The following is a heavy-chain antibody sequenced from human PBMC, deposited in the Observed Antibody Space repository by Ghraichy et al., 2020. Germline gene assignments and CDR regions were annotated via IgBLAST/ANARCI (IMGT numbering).Heavy chain of an antibody. Sequence: SVKVSCKASGFTFTSSAVQWVRQARGQRLEWKGWIVVGSGNTNYAQKFQERVTITRDMSTSTAYMELSSLRSEDTAVYYCAAVIEQWLVVTSSGDYWGQGTLVTVSS. D-gene: IGHD6-19*01. CDR1: GFTFTSSA. CDR3: AAVIEQWLVVTSSGDY. J-gene: IGHJ4*02. CDR2: IVVGSGNT. V-gene: IGHV1-58*01.